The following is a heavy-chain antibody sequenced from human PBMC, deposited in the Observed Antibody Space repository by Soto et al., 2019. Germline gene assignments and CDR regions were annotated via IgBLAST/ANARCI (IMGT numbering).Heavy chain of an antibody. CDR2: IKSKTHGGTA. D-gene: IGHD1-26*01. CDR3: TTDLGQMSLPIFSW. Sequence: DVQVVESGGDLVKPGGSLRLSCAASGFTFTDAWMGWVRQAPGKGLEWVGRIKSKTHGGTADYAAHVKGRFTISRDDLKNTLYLQMSSLQSEDTAVYHCTTDLGQMSLPIFSWWGQGTLVTVSS. V-gene: IGHV3-15*01. CDR1: GFTFTDAW. J-gene: IGHJ4*02.